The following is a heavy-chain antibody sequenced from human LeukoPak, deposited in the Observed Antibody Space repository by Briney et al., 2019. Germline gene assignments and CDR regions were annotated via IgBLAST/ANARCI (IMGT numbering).Heavy chain of an antibody. D-gene: IGHD1-14*01. Sequence: GGSLRLSCVASGFTFSSYGMHWVRQAPGKGLEWVAVVSDDGTFTLYGDSVRGRFTISRDSSKNTLYLQMNSLRPEDTGVYYCARDPYRDAPDYFDYWGQGTLVTVSS. CDR1: GFTFSSYG. CDR3: ARDPYRDAPDYFDY. CDR2: VSDDGTFT. V-gene: IGHV3-30*03. J-gene: IGHJ4*02.